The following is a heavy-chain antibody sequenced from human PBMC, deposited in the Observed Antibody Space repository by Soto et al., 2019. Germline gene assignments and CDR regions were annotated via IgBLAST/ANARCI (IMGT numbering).Heavy chain of an antibody. CDR2: ISSSSGYT. J-gene: IGHJ4*02. V-gene: IGHV3-11*06. Sequence: QVQLVESGGGLVNPGGSLRLSCVASGFTFNDYYMSWIRQAPGKGLEWVSYISSSSGYTNYADSVKGRFTISRDNARNSLYLQMNSLRAEDTAVYYCARGGTTVTAFWGQGTLVTVSS. CDR1: GFTFNDYY. CDR3: ARGGTTVTAF. D-gene: IGHD4-17*01.